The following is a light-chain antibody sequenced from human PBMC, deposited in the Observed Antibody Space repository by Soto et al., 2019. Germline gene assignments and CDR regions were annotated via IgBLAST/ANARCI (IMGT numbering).Light chain of an antibody. CDR3: QQRSNWPWT. CDR1: QSVGSY. CDR2: DAS. Sequence: EIVLTQSPATLSLSPGERATLSCRASQSVGSYLAWYQQRPGQAPRLLMYDASDRATGIPARFSGSGSGTDFTLTISSLEPEDFAVYYCQQRSNWPWTFGQGTKV. V-gene: IGKV3-11*01. J-gene: IGKJ1*01.